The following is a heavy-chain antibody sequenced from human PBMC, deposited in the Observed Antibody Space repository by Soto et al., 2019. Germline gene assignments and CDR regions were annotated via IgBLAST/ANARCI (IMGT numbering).Heavy chain of an antibody. CDR1: GASVTAYN. V-gene: IGHV4-59*02. D-gene: IGHD1-1*01. CDR2: VYYTGTS. J-gene: IGHJ4*01. Sequence: PSGTLSLTCTFSGASVTAYNWIWIRHSPGKGLEWIGHVYYTGTSKYNPSLESRVSISLDTADSQFSLKLRSVTAADSAVYYCASGNSESDFDYWGQGTQVTVSS. CDR3: ASGNSESDFDY.